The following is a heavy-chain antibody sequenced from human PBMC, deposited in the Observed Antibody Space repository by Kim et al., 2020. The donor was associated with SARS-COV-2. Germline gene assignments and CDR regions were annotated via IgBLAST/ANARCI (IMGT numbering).Heavy chain of an antibody. D-gene: IGHD6-19*01. CDR2: IYYSGNS. J-gene: IGHJ4*02. CDR1: GGSISSYY. V-gene: IGHV4-59*01. CDR3: ARGSAGKKWGLFDY. Sequence: SETLSHTCTVSGGSISSYYWTWIRQPPGKGLEWIGYIYYSGNSNYNPSLKSRVTISVDTSKKQFSLRLSSVTAADTAVYYCARGSAGKKWGLFDYWGQGT.